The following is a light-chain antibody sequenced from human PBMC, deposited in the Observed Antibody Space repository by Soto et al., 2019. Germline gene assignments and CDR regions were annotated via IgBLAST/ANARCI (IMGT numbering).Light chain of an antibody. V-gene: IGKV3-15*01. Sequence: IVMTQSPATLSVSPGKRATLSCRASRSISTNLAWYQQKPGQPPRLLIYGASTRATGIPARFSGSGSGTEFTLTISSLQSEDFGVYYCQHYNDWPPRVTFGGGTRVETK. CDR1: RSISTN. CDR3: QHYNDWPPRVT. CDR2: GAS. J-gene: IGKJ4*01.